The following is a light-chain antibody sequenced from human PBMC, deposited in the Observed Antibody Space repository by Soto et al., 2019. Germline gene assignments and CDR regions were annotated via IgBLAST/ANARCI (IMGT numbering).Light chain of an antibody. V-gene: IGKV3-15*01. CDR2: AAS. CDR3: QQYNNWPYT. Sequence: EIVMTQSPATLSVSPGERATLSCRASRSVSSNLAWYQQKPGQGPRLLIYAASTRATGIPARFSGSGSGTEFTLTISSLQSEDFAVYHCQQYNNWPYTFGQGTKLEMK. CDR1: RSVSSN. J-gene: IGKJ2*01.